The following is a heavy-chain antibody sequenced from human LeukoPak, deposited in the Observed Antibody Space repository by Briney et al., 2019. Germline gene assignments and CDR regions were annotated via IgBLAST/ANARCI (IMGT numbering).Heavy chain of an antibody. CDR1: GGSFSGYY. D-gene: IGHD3-16*02. J-gene: IGHJ4*02. CDR3: ARFTFGGVIVPS. CDR2: INHSGST. V-gene: IGHV4-34*01. Sequence: PSETLSLTCAVYGGSFSGYYWSWIRQPPGKGLEWIGEINHSGSTNYNPSLKSRVTISVDTSKNQFSLKLSSVTAADTAVYYCARFTFGGVIVPSWGQGTLVTVSS.